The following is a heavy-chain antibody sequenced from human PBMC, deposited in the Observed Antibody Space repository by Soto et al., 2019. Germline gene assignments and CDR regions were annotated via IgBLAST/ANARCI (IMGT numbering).Heavy chain of an antibody. Sequence: PGGSLRLSCAASGFTFSNYGMHWVRQAPGKGLEWVTVISFDGSNKYYADSVKGRFTISRDNSKNTLSLQMNSLRAEDAAVYYCAKGGPESEYAVYAFDIWGQGXMVTVSS. V-gene: IGHV3-30*18. D-gene: IGHD2-2*01. CDR3: AKGGPESEYAVYAFDI. J-gene: IGHJ3*02. CDR1: GFTFSNYG. CDR2: ISFDGSNK.